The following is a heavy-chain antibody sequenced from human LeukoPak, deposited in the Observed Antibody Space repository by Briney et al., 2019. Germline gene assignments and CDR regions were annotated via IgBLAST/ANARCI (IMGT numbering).Heavy chain of an antibody. V-gene: IGHV4-38-2*02. CDR2: IYYTGDT. CDR3: ARASYSYDINGWVPFDY. CDR1: GYSISSGYF. Sequence: SETLSLTCTVSGYSISSGYFWGWIRQPPGTGLEWIGSIYYTGDTFYNPSLKSRVTISVDTSKRHFSLKLNSVTAADTAVYYCARASYSYDINGWVPFDYWGQGTLVTVSS. J-gene: IGHJ4*02. D-gene: IGHD3-9*01.